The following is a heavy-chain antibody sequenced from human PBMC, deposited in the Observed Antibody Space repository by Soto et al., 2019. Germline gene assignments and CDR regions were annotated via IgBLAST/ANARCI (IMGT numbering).Heavy chain of an antibody. Sequence: ASVKVSCKASGYTFTGYYMHWVRQAPGQGLEWMGWINPNSGGTNYAQKFQGWVTMTRDTSISTAYMELSGLRSDDTAVYYCARGVSSSLYEYFEHWGQGTMVTVSS. J-gene: IGHJ1*01. CDR3: ARGVSSSLYEYFEH. CDR1: GYTFTGYY. CDR2: INPNSGGT. V-gene: IGHV1-2*04. D-gene: IGHD6-13*01.